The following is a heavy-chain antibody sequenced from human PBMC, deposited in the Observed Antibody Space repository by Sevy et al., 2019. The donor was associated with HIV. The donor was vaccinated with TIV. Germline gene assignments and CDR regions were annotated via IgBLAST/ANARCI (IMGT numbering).Heavy chain of an antibody. D-gene: IGHD3-10*01. CDR2: INHGGIT. V-gene: IGHV4-34*01. CDR1: GGSFSGHY. CDR3: ARRRYFYASGWKDVLDI. J-gene: IGHJ3*02. Sequence: SETLSLTCGVYGGSFSGHYWSWLRQTPEKGLEWIGEINHGGITDYNPSLESRVTMSVDTSKNQFSLKLKSVTAADTAVYYCARRRYFYASGWKDVLDIWGQGTLVTVSS.